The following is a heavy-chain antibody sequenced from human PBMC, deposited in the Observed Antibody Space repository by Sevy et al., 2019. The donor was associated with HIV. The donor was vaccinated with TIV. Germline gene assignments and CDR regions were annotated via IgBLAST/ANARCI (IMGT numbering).Heavy chain of an antibody. V-gene: IGHV3-30*18. CDR2: ISYDGSHK. J-gene: IGHJ4*02. CDR1: GFTFSSNA. D-gene: IGHD6-19*01. CDR3: AKDAGYSMAWYPGY. Sequence: GGSLRLSCAASGFTFSSNAMHWVRQAPGKGLEWVAVISYDGSHKYYGDSVKGRFTISIDDSKNTLYLQMNSLRAEDTAVYSCAKDAGYSMAWYPGYWGQGTLVTVSS.